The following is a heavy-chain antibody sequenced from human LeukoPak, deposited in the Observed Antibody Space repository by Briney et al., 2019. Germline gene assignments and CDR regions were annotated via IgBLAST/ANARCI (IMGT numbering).Heavy chain of an antibody. CDR2: IYYSGST. CDR3: ARRRGGYPFDY. D-gene: IGHD2-15*01. Sequence: PSETLSLTCTVSGGSISSYYWTWIRQPPGKGLEWIGSIYYSGSTYYNPSLKSRVTISVDTSKNQFSLKLSSVTAADTAVYYCARRRGGYPFDYWGQGTLVTVSS. CDR1: GGSISSYY. J-gene: IGHJ4*02. V-gene: IGHV4-59*05.